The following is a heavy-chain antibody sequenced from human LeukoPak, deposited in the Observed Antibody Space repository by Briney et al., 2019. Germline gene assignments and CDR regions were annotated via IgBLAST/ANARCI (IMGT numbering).Heavy chain of an antibody. V-gene: IGHV7-4-1*02. CDR1: GYTFTSYA. CDR3: ARDRIAARGNFDY. J-gene: IGHJ4*02. D-gene: IGHD6-6*01. Sequence: ASVKVSCKASGYTFTSYAMNWVRHAPGQGREWMGWINTNTGNPTYTQAFTGRLVFSFDTSASTAYLQISSLKAEDTAVYYCARDRIAARGNFDYWGQGTLVTVSS. CDR2: INTNTGNP.